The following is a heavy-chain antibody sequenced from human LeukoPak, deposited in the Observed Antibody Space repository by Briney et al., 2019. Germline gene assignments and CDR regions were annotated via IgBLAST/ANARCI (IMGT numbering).Heavy chain of an antibody. CDR1: GGTFSSYA. V-gene: IGHV1-69*13. D-gene: IGHD6-19*01. Sequence: SVKVSCKASGGTFSSYAISWVRQAPGQGLEWMGGIIPIFGTANYAQKFQGRVTITADESTSTAYMELSSLRSEDTAVYYCARDGVAVAGTKGKWYYYYXXVWGXXTTVTVSS. CDR2: IIPIFGTA. J-gene: IGHJ6*03. CDR3: ARDGVAVAGTKGKWYYYYXXV.